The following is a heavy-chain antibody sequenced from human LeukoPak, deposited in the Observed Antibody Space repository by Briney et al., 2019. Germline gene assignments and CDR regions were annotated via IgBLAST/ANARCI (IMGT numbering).Heavy chain of an antibody. V-gene: IGHV3-66*01. Sequence: PGGSLRLSCAASGFTFSSYSMNWVRQAPGKGLEWVSIIYSGGSTYYADSVKGRFIISRDHSKNTVYLQMNSLRAEDTAVYYCTRLPSGDIWGQGTMVTVSA. D-gene: IGHD1-26*01. J-gene: IGHJ3*02. CDR3: TRLPSGDI. CDR1: GFTFSSYS. CDR2: IYSGGST.